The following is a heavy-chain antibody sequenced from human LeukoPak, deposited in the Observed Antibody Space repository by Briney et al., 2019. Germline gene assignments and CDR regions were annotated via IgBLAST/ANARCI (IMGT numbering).Heavy chain of an antibody. D-gene: IGHD3-22*01. CDR1: GFTFSSYW. Sequence: PGGSLRLSCAASGFTFSSYWMSWVRQAPGKGLEWVANIKQDGSEKYYVDSVKGRFTISRDNAKNSLYLQMNSLRAEDTAVYYCARESDSSAYSFDYWGQGTLVTVSS. CDR2: IKQDGSEK. V-gene: IGHV3-7*01. CDR3: ARESDSSAYSFDY. J-gene: IGHJ4*02.